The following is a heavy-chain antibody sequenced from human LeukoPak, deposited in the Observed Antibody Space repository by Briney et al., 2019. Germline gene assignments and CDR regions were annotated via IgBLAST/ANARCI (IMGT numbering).Heavy chain of an antibody. V-gene: IGHV3-23*01. Sequence: QTGGSLRLSCAASGFTFSSYAMSWVRQAPGKGLEWVSAISGSGGSTYYADSVKGRFTISRDNSKNTLYLQMNSLRAEDTAVYYCAKDARVSGGNSIDYWGQGTLVTVS. CDR3: AKDARVSGGNSIDY. CDR1: GFTFSSYA. J-gene: IGHJ4*02. CDR2: ISGSGGST. D-gene: IGHD4-23*01.